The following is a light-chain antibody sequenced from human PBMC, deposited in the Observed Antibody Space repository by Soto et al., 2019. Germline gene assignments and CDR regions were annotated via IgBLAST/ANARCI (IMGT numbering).Light chain of an antibody. CDR1: SSDVGGYNY. CDR2: DVS. Sequence: QSALTQPRSVSGSPGQSVTISCTGTSSDVGGYNYVSWYQQHPGKAPKLIIYDVSKRPSGVPDRFSGSKSANTASLTISGLQAEDEAHYYCCSYAGSYTFVFGSGTEVTVL. V-gene: IGLV2-11*01. J-gene: IGLJ1*01. CDR3: CSYAGSYTFV.